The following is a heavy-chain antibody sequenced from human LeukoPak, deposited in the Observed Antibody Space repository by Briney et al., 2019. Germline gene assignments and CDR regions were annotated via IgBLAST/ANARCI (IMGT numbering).Heavy chain of an antibody. V-gene: IGHV5-51*01. CDR2: IYPGDSDT. D-gene: IGHD3-10*01. CDR1: GYSFTSYW. J-gene: IGHJ4*02. CDR3: ARQTYGSGSYSHFDY. Sequence: GESLKISCKGSGYSFTSYWIGWVRQMPGKGLEWMGIIYPGDSDTRYSPSFQGQVTISADKSISTAYLQWSSLKASDTAMYYCARQTYGSGSYSHFDYWGQGTLVTVSS.